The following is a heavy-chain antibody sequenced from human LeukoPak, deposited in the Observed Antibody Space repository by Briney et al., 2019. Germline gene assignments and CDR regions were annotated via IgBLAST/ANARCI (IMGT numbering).Heavy chain of an antibody. CDR1: GGSISSSSYY. Sequence: SETLSLTCTVSGGSISSSSYYWGWIRQPPGKGLEWIGSIYYSGSTYYNPSLKSRVTMSVDTSKNQFSLKLSSVTAADTAVYYCARLPPTTVTTNWGQGTLVTVSS. J-gene: IGHJ4*02. D-gene: IGHD4-17*01. CDR2: IYYSGST. CDR3: ARLPPTTVTTN. V-gene: IGHV4-39*01.